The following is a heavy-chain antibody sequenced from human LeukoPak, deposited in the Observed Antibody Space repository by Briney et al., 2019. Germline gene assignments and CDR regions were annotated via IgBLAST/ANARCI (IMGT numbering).Heavy chain of an antibody. CDR1: GYAFTGYD. D-gene: IGHD1-26*01. V-gene: IGHV1-8*01. CDR2: MNPNTGDT. CDR3: TRGSLSGSSRDY. J-gene: IGHJ4*02. Sequence: ASVRVSCKASGYAFTGYDINWVRQATGQGPEWMGWMNPNTGDTGYAQKFQGRLTMTRNTSIDTAYMELSGLRSEDTAIYYCTRGSLSGSSRDYWGQGTLVTVSS.